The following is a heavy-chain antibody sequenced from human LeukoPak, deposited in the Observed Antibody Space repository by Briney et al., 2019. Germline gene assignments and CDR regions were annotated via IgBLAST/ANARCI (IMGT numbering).Heavy chain of an antibody. J-gene: IGHJ6*03. CDR2: VYHSGST. Sequence: SETLSLTCTVSDDSITIYYWTWIRQPPGKGLEWIGYVYHSGSTNYNPSLKSRVTISVDTSKNQFSLKLSSVTAADTAVYYCARDRYIFAGPDAYYYMDVWGKGTTVTISS. CDR3: ARDRYIFAGPDAYYYMDV. D-gene: IGHD5-18*01. CDR1: DDSITIYY. V-gene: IGHV4-59*01.